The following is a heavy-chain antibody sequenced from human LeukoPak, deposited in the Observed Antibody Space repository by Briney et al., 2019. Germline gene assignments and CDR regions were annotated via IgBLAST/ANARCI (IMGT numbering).Heavy chain of an antibody. Sequence: SETLSLTCTVSGGSISSYYWSWIRQPPGKGLEWIGSIYYSGSTYYNPSLKSRVTISVDTSKSQFSLKLSSVTAADTAVYYCVGDSTSWTSWFDPWGQGTLVTVSS. D-gene: IGHD2-2*01. CDR2: IYYSGST. J-gene: IGHJ5*02. CDR3: VGDSTSWTSWFDP. V-gene: IGHV4-59*12. CDR1: GGSISSYY.